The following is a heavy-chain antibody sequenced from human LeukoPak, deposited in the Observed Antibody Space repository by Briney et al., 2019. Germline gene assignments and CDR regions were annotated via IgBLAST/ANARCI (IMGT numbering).Heavy chain of an antibody. CDR2: IYTGGSN. CDR3: ASQAATGNYFEQ. Sequence: SETLSLTCTVSGGSISSYYWSWIRQPAGKGLEWIGRIYTGGSNNYNPSLKSRVTMSVDTSKNQFSLNLSSMTAADTAVYYCASQAATGNYFEQWGQGTLVTVSS. J-gene: IGHJ4*02. V-gene: IGHV4-4*07. CDR1: GGSISSYY. D-gene: IGHD6-13*01.